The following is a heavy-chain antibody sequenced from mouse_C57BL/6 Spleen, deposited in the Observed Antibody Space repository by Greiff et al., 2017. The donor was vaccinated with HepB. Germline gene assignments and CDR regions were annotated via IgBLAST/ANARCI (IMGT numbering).Heavy chain of an antibody. CDR2: IYPGDGDT. Sequence: QVQLQQSGAELVKPGASVKISCKASGYAFSSYWMNWVKQRPGKGLEWIGQIYPGDGDTNYNGKFKGKATLTADKSSSTAYMQLSSLTSEDSAVYFCARWDRDYAMDYWGQGTSVTVSS. CDR3: ARWDRDYAMDY. D-gene: IGHD2-14*01. CDR1: GYAFSSYW. V-gene: IGHV1-80*01. J-gene: IGHJ4*01.